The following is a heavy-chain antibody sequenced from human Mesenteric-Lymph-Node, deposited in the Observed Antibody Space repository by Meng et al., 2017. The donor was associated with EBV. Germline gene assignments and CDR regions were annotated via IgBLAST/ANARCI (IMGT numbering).Heavy chain of an antibody. J-gene: IGHJ5*02. CDR2: IYHSGST. CDR3: ARASVYGDYDNWFDP. CDR1: GGSISNDGYS. V-gene: IGHV4-30-2*01. D-gene: IGHD4-17*01. Sequence: QLQLPESGSGLVKPSQTLSLPRAVSGGSISNDGYSWSWIRQPSGKGLEWIGYIYHSGSTYSNPSLKSRVTISVDRSKNQFSLKLNSVTAADTAVYYCARASVYGDYDNWFDPWGQGTLVTVSS.